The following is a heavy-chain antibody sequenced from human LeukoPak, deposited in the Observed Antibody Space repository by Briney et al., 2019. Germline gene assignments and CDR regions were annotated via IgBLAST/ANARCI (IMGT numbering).Heavy chain of an antibody. V-gene: IGHV3-21*01. CDR2: IGRSGNYI. CDR3: AREISGEGFDF. CDR1: VFPFSTYN. Sequence: GGALILSCAHTVFPFSTYNMNWVRQAPEKGLEKVSSIGRSGNYICYADSVKGRFTISRDNTENSLYLQMSSLRAEDTAVYYCAREISGEGFDFWGQGTLVTVSS. J-gene: IGHJ4*02. D-gene: IGHD1-14*01.